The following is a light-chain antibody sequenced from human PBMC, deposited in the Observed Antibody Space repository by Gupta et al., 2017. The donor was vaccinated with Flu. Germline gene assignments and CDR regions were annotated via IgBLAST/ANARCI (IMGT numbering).Light chain of an antibody. CDR2: GTS. V-gene: IGKV3-20*01. CDR3: QQVNRSPNT. J-gene: IGKJ2*01. Sequence: DIVLTQSPGTLSLSPGERATLSCRASQSIHNSYLAWYQHKPGQAPRLLIYGTSNRATGIPDRFSGSGFATDFTLTISRLEPEDFAVYYCQQVNRSPNTFGQGTKVEIK. CDR1: QSIHNSY.